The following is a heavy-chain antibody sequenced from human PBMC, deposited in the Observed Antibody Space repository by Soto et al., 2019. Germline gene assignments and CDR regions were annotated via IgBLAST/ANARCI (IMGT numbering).Heavy chain of an antibody. Sequence: PGGSLRLSCAASGFAFSTYAMSWLRQAPGKGLEWVSGISNSGGNTDYRDTVRGRFTISRDNSKNTLYLQMTSLRAEDTAVYYCAKCRLGEWCSFDYWGQGTQVTVSS. J-gene: IGHJ4*02. V-gene: IGHV3-23*01. CDR2: ISNSGGNT. CDR1: GFAFSTYA. D-gene: IGHD2-15*01. CDR3: AKCRLGEWCSFDY.